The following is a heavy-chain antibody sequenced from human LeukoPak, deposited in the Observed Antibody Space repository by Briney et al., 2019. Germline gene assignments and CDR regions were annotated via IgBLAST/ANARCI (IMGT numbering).Heavy chain of an antibody. Sequence: SETLSLTCTVSGGSVSSYYWSWIRQPPGKGLEWIGYIYYSGSTNYNPSLKSRVTISVDTSKNQFSLKLSSVTAADTAVYYCARRAPYSYEWSTLDYWGQGTLVTVSS. J-gene: IGHJ4*02. V-gene: IGHV4-59*08. CDR3: ARRAPYSYEWSTLDY. D-gene: IGHD5-18*01. CDR2: IYYSGST. CDR1: GGSVSSYY.